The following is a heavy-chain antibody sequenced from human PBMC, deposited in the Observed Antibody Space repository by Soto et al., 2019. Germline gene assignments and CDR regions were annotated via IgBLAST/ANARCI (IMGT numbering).Heavy chain of an antibody. D-gene: IGHD3-22*01. CDR3: AKLVRHYDSSGYYDGAFDI. V-gene: IGHV3-23*01. Sequence: EVQLLESGGGLVQPGGSLRLSCAASGFTFSSYAMSWVRQAPGKGLEWVSAISGSGGSTYYADSVKGRFTISRDNSKNTLYLQMNSLRAEDTAVYYCAKLVRHYDSSGYYDGAFDIWGQGTMVTVSS. CDR1: GFTFSSYA. J-gene: IGHJ3*02. CDR2: ISGSGGST.